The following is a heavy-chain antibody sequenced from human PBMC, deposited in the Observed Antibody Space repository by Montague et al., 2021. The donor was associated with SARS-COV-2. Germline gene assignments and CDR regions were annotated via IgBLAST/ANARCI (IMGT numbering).Heavy chain of an antibody. V-gene: IGHV4-34*01. CDR3: VVVPLGPRGRGFDY. D-gene: IGHD2-15*01. CDR2: INHSGST. Sequence: SETLSLTCDVYGGSFSRYFWSWIRQPPGKGLEWIGEINHSGSTNYNPSLKSRVTISVDTSKNQFSLKLSSVTAADTAVYYCVVVPLGPRGRGFDYWGQGTLVTVSS. J-gene: IGHJ4*02. CDR1: GGSFSRYF.